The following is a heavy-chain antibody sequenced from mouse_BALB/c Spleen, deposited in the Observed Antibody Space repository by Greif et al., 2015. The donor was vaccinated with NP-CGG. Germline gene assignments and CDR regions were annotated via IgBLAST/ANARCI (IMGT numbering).Heavy chain of an antibody. CDR2: ISSGGSYT. J-gene: IGHJ2*01. CDR3: ARQMGFDY. CDR1: GFTFSSYA. V-gene: IGHV5-9-3*01. Sequence: EVKLVESGGGLVKPGGSLKLSCAASGFTFSSYAMSWVRQTPEKRLEWVATISSGGSYTYYPDSVKGRFTISRDNAKNTLYLQMSSLRSEDTAMYYCARQMGFDYWGQGTTLTVSS. D-gene: IGHD2-3*01.